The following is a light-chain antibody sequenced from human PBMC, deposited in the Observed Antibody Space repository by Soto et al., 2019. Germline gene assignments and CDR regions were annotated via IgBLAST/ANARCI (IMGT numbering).Light chain of an antibody. Sequence: EIVLTQSPGTLSSSPGESATLSCRASQAFTTTYLAWYQQKPGQAPRLLIYGASNRATGIPDRFSGSGSGTDFTLTISRLEPEDFAVYYCQQYGGSFPLTFGGGTRVEIK. V-gene: IGKV3-20*01. CDR1: QAFTTTY. CDR3: QQYGGSFPLT. J-gene: IGKJ4*01. CDR2: GAS.